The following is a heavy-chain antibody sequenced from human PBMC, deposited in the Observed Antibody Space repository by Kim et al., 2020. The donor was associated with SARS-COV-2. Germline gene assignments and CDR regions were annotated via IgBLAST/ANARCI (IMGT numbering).Heavy chain of an antibody. D-gene: IGHD1-26*01. J-gene: IGHJ3*02. CDR2: ISYDGSNK. CDR3: AKDQFLRGSYYVGAFDI. CDR1: GFTFSSYG. V-gene: IGHV3-30*18. Sequence: GGSLRLSCAASGFTFSSYGMHWVRQAPGKGLEWVAVISYDGSNKYYADSVKGRFTVSRDNSKNTLYLQMNSLRAEDTAVYYCAKDQFLRGSYYVGAFDI.